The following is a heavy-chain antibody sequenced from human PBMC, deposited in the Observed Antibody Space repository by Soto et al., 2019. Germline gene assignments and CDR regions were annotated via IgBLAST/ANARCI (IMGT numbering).Heavy chain of an antibody. J-gene: IGHJ4*02. Sequence: QVQLQESGPGLVKPSETLSLTCTVSGGSISSYYWSWIRQPPGKGLDWIGYIYYSGSTNYNPSLKSRVTISVDTSKNQFSLKLSSVTAADTAVYYCATGPAHYWGQGTLVTVSS. V-gene: IGHV4-59*01. CDR2: IYYSGST. D-gene: IGHD6-25*01. CDR3: ATGPAHY. CDR1: GGSISSYY.